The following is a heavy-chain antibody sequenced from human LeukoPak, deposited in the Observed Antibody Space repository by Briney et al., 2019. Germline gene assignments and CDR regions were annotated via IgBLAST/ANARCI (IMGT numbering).Heavy chain of an antibody. Sequence: GGSLRLSCAASGFTFSSYGMHWVRQAPGKGLEWVAVIWYDGSNKYYADSVKGRFTISRDNSKNTLYLQMNSLRAEDTAVYYCARDNCVGDCHFDYWGQGSLVTVSS. CDR3: ARDNCVGDCHFDY. J-gene: IGHJ4*02. CDR1: GFTFSSYG. D-gene: IGHD2-21*02. CDR2: IWYDGSNK. V-gene: IGHV3-33*01.